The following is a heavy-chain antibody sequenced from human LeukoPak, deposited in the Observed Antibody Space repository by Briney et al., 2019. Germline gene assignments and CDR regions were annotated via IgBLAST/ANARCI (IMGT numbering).Heavy chain of an antibody. J-gene: IGHJ6*02. CDR3: ASYYYGSGSPYYYYYGMDV. CDR2: ISGSGGST. D-gene: IGHD3-10*01. V-gene: IGHV3-23*01. CDR1: GFTFSSYA. Sequence: GGSLRLSCAASGFTFSSYAMSWVRQAPGKGLEWVSAISGSGGSTYYADSVKGRFTISRDNSKNTLYLQMNSLRAEDTAVYYCASYYYGSGSPYYYYYGMDVWGQGTTVTVSS.